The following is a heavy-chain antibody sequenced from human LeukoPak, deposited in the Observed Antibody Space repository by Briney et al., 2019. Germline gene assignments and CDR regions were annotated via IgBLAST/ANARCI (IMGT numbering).Heavy chain of an antibody. J-gene: IGHJ4*02. D-gene: IGHD6-19*01. CDR3: AKETYSSGWYPYFDY. Sequence: GGSLRLSCVASGFTFSSYAMSWVRQAPGKGLEWVAGISGSGGSTYYADSVKGRITISRDNYKNTLFLKMNSLRAADTAVYYCAKETYSSGWYPYFDYWGQGTLVTVSS. V-gene: IGHV3-23*01. CDR2: ISGSGGST. CDR1: GFTFSSYA.